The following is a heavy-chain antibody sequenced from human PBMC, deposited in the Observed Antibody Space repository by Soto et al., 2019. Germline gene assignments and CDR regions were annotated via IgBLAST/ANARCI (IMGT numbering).Heavy chain of an antibody. D-gene: IGHD5-12*01. Sequence: QVQLVESGGGVVQPGRSLRLSCAASGFTISNYGMHWVRRAPGKGLEWVTIISHDGSNKDYADSVKGRFTVSRDNSKNTLYLQMNSLSADDTAVYYRAKDNNKRWLRPSPAFDVWGQGTMVTVSS. J-gene: IGHJ3*01. CDR3: AKDNNKRWLRPSPAFDV. V-gene: IGHV3-30*18. CDR2: ISHDGSNK. CDR1: GFTISNYG.